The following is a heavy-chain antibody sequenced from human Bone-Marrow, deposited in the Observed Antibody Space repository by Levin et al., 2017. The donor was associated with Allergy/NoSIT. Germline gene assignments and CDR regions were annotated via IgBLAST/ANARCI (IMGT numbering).Heavy chain of an antibody. J-gene: IGHJ4*02. D-gene: IGHD5-12*01. Sequence: SETLSLTCEISGASVSSNSAAWHWIRQSPSRGLEWLGRTYYRSKWFFDYAVSARGRIVINPDTSKNQFSLLLNSVTPDDTAVYYCVRATMLALRYFDYWGQGTQVTVSS. CDR3: VRATMLALRYFDY. CDR2: TYYRSKWFF. V-gene: IGHV6-1*01. CDR1: GASVSSNSAA.